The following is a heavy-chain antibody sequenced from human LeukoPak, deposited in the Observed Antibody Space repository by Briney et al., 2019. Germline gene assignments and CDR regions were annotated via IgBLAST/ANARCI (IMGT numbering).Heavy chain of an antibody. CDR1: RFTFSTYG. Sequence: GGSLRLSCVASRFTFSTYGMHWVRQAPGRGLEGVAIISHNGGSQYYADSVKGRFTISRDNSKSTLYLQMSSLRAEDTAVYYCAKEGAASGWPLGPWGQGTLVTVSS. J-gene: IGHJ5*02. V-gene: IGHV3-30*18. CDR3: AKEGAASGWPLGP. D-gene: IGHD6-19*01. CDR2: ISHNGGSQ.